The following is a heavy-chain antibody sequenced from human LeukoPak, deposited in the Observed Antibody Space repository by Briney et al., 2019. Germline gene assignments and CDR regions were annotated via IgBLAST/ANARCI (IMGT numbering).Heavy chain of an antibody. CDR3: ARSEAPTVRGVIMVNWVDP. CDR1: GGSISSYF. D-gene: IGHD3-10*01. J-gene: IGHJ5*02. V-gene: IGHV4-59*01. Sequence: PSETLSLTCTVSGGSISSYFWSWIRQPSGKGLEWIGYISDSGSTDYNPSLKSRVTISVDTSRNQFSLKLKSVTAADTAVYYCARSEAPTVRGVIMVNWVDPWGQGTLVTVSS. CDR2: ISDSGST.